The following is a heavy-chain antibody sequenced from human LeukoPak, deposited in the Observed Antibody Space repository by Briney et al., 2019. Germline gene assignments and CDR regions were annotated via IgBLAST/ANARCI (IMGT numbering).Heavy chain of an antibody. CDR2: ISSSGGTI. Sequence: TGGSLRLSCAASGFTFSSYEMNWVRQAPGKGLEWVSYISSSGGTIYYADSVKGRFTVSRGNAKNSLYLQMNSLRAEDTAVYYCARHVYFDFWGQGTLVTVSS. CDR1: GFTFSSYE. V-gene: IGHV3-48*03. J-gene: IGHJ4*02. CDR3: ARHVYFDF.